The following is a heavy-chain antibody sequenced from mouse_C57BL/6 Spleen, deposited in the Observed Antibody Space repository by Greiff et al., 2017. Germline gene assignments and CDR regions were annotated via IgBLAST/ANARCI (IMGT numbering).Heavy chain of an antibody. D-gene: IGHD4-1*01. CDR2: IYPGNGNT. J-gene: IGHJ2*01. CDR1: GFTINNSC. CDR3: ARTGTYYFDY. Sequence: VQLQQSVAELVRPGASVKMSCTASGFTINNSCMHWVKQRPGKGLEWIGRIYPGNGNTKYAPKFPGKATIPADTSSNTAYLQLSSLTSEDTAIYYGARTGTYYFDYWGQGTTLTVSS. V-gene: IGHV14-3*01.